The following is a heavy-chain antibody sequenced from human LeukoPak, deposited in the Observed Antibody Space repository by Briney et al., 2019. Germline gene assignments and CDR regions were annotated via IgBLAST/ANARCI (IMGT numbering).Heavy chain of an antibody. CDR1: GGSIRSYH. V-gene: IGHV4-59*01. CDR2: IYYSGST. CDR3: ARGGVPSYDFWSAASWFDP. D-gene: IGHD3-3*01. Sequence: SETLSLTCTVSGGSIRSYHWSWIRQPPGKGLEWIGYIYYSGSTNYNPSLKSRVTISVDTSKNQFSLKLSSVTAADTAVYYCARGGVPSYDFWSAASWFDPWGQGTLVTVSS. J-gene: IGHJ5*02.